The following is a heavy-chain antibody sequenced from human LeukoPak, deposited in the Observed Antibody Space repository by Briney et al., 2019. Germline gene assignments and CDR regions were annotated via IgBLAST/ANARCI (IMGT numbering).Heavy chain of an antibody. Sequence: GGSLRLSCAASGFTFSNAWMSWVRQAPGKGLEWVANIKQDGSEEYYVDSVKGRFTISRDNAKNSLYLQMNSLRADDTAVYYCARAPDCTSTSCGGGFDYWGQGTLVTVSS. D-gene: IGHD2-2*01. CDR3: ARAPDCTSTSCGGGFDY. CDR2: IKQDGSEE. V-gene: IGHV3-7*04. CDR1: GFTFSNAW. J-gene: IGHJ4*02.